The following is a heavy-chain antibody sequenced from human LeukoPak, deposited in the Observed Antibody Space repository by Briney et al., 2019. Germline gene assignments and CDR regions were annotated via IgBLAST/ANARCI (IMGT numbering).Heavy chain of an antibody. CDR1: GFTFSSYG. D-gene: IGHD2-15*01. CDR2: IYSGGST. J-gene: IGHJ4*02. Sequence: GGSLRLSCAASGFTFSSYGMHWVRQAPGKGLEWVSVIYSGGSTYYADSVKGRFTISRDNSKNTLYLQMNSLRAEDTAVYYCARDGGSVGYWGQGTLVTVSS. CDR3: ARDGGSVGY. V-gene: IGHV3-66*01.